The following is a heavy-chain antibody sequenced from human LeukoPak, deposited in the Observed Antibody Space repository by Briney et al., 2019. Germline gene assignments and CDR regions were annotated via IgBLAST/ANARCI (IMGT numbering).Heavy chain of an antibody. V-gene: IGHV3-48*04. D-gene: IGHD6-13*01. CDR3: ARGLGYGSSRYKWFDP. CDR2: TSGGGDNT. Sequence: GGSLRLSCAASGFTFSSYPMSWVRQAPGQGLEWLSYTSGGGDNTYYADSVKGRFTVSRDNAKNSLYLQINSLRAEDTAVYYCARGLGYGSSRYKWFDPWGQGTLVSVSS. J-gene: IGHJ5*02. CDR1: GFTFSSYP.